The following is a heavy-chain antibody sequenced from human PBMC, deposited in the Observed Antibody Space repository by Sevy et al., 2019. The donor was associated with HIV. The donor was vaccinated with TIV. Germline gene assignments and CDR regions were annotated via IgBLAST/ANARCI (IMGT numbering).Heavy chain of an antibody. Sequence: GGSLRLSCAASGFAFHDYSMSWIRQAPGKGLEWVATLSFGCGKINYADSVKGRFTISRDNSKNSIYLQMDNLRVEDTALYYCAREGCSRPHDYWGQGTRVTVSS. D-gene: IGHD2-2*01. CDR2: LSFGCGKI. V-gene: IGHV3-23*01. J-gene: IGHJ4*02. CDR1: GFAFHDYS. CDR3: AREGCSRPHDY.